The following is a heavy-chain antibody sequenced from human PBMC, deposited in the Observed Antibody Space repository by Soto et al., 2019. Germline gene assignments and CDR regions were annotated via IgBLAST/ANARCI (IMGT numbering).Heavy chain of an antibody. V-gene: IGHV4-61*08. CDR1: GGSISSGGYY. Sequence: SETLSLTCTVSGGSISSGGYYWSWIRQHPGKGLEWIGYIYYSGSTNYNPSLKGRATISVDTSRNQFSLKLSSVTAADTAIYYCARGPDYSKTGYCGQGTLVTVSS. D-gene: IGHD4-4*01. CDR2: IYYSGST. CDR3: ARGPDYSKTGY. J-gene: IGHJ4*02.